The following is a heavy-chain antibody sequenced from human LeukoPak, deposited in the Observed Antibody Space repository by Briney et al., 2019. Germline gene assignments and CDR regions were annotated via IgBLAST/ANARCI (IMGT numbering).Heavy chain of an antibody. V-gene: IGHV3-23*01. D-gene: IGHD5-18*01. CDR3: ARAQIQLWTTPQYYFDY. CDR1: GFTFSSYA. J-gene: IGHJ4*02. CDR2: ISGSGGST. Sequence: GGALRLSCAASGFTFSSYAMSWVRQAPGKGLEWGSAISGSGGSTYYADSVKGRFTISRDNSKNTLYLQMNSLRAEDTAVYYCARAQIQLWTTPQYYFDYWGQGTLVTVSS.